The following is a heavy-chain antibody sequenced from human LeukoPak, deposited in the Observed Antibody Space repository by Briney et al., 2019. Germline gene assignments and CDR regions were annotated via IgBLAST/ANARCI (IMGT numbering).Heavy chain of an antibody. Sequence: SETLSLTCTVSGGSISSYYWSCIRQPPGKGLEWIGDIYYGGSTNYNPSLKSRVSISADTSRNQFSLKLSSVTAADTAVYYCARGRSSSWDNCFDPWGQGTLVTVSS. J-gene: IGHJ5*02. CDR3: ARGRSSSWDNCFDP. CDR1: GGSISSYY. CDR2: IYYGGST. D-gene: IGHD6-13*01. V-gene: IGHV4-59*01.